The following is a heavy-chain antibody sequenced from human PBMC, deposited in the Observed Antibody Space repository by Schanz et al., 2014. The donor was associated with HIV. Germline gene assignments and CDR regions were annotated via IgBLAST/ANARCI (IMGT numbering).Heavy chain of an antibody. V-gene: IGHV1-69*01. CDR3: ARGWTGYYTSFDY. Sequence: VQLVQSGAEVKKPGSSVKVSCKASGGTFSNYPVSWVRQAPGQGLEWMGGIIPIFGTTDYAQEFQGRVKITADESTTTVYMELSSLRSEDTAVYYCARGWTGYYTSFDYWGQGTLVTVSS. CDR1: GGTFSNYP. D-gene: IGHD3-3*01. J-gene: IGHJ4*02. CDR2: IIPIFGTT.